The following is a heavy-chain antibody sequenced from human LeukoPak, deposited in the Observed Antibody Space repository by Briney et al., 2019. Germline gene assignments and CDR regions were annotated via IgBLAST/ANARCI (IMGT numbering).Heavy chain of an antibody. CDR2: ISSSSSYI. J-gene: IGHJ4*02. Sequence: GGSLRLSCAASGFTFSSYSMNWVRQAPGKGLEWVSSISSSSSYIYYADPVKGRFTISRDNAKNSLYLQMNSLRAEDTAVYYCAREFGYYDSSGYAFLVDYWGQGTLVTVSS. CDR1: GFTFSSYS. D-gene: IGHD3-22*01. V-gene: IGHV3-21*01. CDR3: AREFGYYDSSGYAFLVDY.